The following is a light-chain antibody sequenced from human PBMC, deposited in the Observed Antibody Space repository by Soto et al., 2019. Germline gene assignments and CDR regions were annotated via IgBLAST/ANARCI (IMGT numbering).Light chain of an antibody. CDR2: GAT. J-gene: IGKJ2*01. Sequence: EIVLTQSPGSLSLSPGERAALSCRASQSVTSSYLAWYQQKPGQAPRHLIYGATSRATGITDWFSSSGSGTALTLTISRLEPEDFAVYFCQQYGNPPQTFRQGNKLEIK. CDR3: QQYGNPPQT. V-gene: IGKV3-20*01. CDR1: QSVTSSY.